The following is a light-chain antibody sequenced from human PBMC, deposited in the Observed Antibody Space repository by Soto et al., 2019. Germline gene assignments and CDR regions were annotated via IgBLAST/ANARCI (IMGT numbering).Light chain of an antibody. CDR1: QGISSW. CDR2: AAS. Sequence: DIQMTQSPSSVSASVGDRVTITCRASQGISSWLAWYQQKPGKAPKLLIYAASSRATGIPDRFSGSGSGTDFTLTISRLEPEDFAVYYCQQYGSSSYTFGQGTNLEIK. V-gene: IGKV1-12*01. CDR3: QQYGSSSYT. J-gene: IGKJ2*01.